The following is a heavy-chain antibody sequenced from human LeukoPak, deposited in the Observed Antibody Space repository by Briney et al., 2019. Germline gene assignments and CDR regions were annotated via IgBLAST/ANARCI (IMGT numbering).Heavy chain of an antibody. Sequence: GGSLRLSCPASGFTFSSYGMHWVRQAPGKGLEWVVVISYDGSNKYYADSVKGRFTISRDNSKNTLYLQMNSLRAEDTAVYYCAKGGVRGVVYFDYWGQGTLVTVSS. CDR2: ISYDGSNK. J-gene: IGHJ4*02. CDR1: GFTFSSYG. D-gene: IGHD3-10*01. V-gene: IGHV3-30*18. CDR3: AKGGVRGVVYFDY.